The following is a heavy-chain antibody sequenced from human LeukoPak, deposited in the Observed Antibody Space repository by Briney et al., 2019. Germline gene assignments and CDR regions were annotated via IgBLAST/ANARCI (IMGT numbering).Heavy chain of an antibody. V-gene: IGHV4-61*10. J-gene: IGHJ4*02. CDR3: ARDGFPTSKYYFDY. CDR1: GGSISSVSLY. CDR2: IYYSGST. D-gene: IGHD2-2*03. Sequence: PSETLSLTCTVSGGSISSVSLYWNWIRQPAGKGLEWIGYIYYSGSTNYNPSLKSRVTISVDTSKNQFSLKLSSVTAADTAVYYCARDGFPTSKYYFDYWGQGTLVTVSS.